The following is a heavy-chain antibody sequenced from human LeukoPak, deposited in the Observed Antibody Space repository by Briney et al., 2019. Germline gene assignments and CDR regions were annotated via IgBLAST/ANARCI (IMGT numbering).Heavy chain of an antibody. CDR2: IDPSDSYT. Sequence: GESLRISCKGSGYSFTSYWISWVRQMPGKGLEWMGRIDPSDSYTNHSPSFQGHVTISADKSISTAYLQWSSLKASDTAMYYCARQYSSRWPPDYWGQGTLVTVSS. CDR3: ARQYSSRWPPDY. V-gene: IGHV5-10-1*01. CDR1: GYSFTSYW. D-gene: IGHD6-13*01. J-gene: IGHJ4*02.